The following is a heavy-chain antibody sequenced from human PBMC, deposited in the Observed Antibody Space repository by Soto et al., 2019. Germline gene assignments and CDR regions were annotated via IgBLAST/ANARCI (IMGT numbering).Heavy chain of an antibody. CDR1: GFTFSSYA. J-gene: IGHJ4*02. Sequence: GGSLRLSCAASGFTFSSYAMHWVRQAPGKGLEWVAVISYDGSNKYYADSVKGRFTISRDNSKNTLYLQMNSLRAEDTAVYYCASLITREYSSSWYYWGQGTLVTVSS. CDR3: ASLITREYSSSWYY. V-gene: IGHV3-30-3*01. D-gene: IGHD6-13*01. CDR2: ISYDGSNK.